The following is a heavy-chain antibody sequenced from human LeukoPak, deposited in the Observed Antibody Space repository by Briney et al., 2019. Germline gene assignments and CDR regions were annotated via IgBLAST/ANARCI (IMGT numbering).Heavy chain of an antibody. CDR3: ARLFFVIDT. Sequence: KPSETLSLSCTVSGASISNSAYYWLWIRQPPGEGLECIGTVHYSGSTFHNPSLKSRVNISVDTSKNQFSLQLSSVTAADTAVYYCARLFFVIDTWGQGTLVTVSS. CDR1: GASISNSAYY. CDR2: VHYSGST. V-gene: IGHV4-39*01. D-gene: IGHD3-3*01. J-gene: IGHJ5*02.